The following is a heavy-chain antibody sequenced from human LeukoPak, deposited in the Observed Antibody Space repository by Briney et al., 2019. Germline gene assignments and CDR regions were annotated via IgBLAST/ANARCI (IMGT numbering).Heavy chain of an antibody. J-gene: IGHJ5*02. CDR1: GGSISNF. D-gene: IGHD3-3*01. V-gene: IGHV4-4*07. CDR3: ARDGSGVPGNWFDP. Sequence: SETLSLTCTVSGGSISNFWTWIRQPAGKGLEWIGRIYSSGSTNYNPSLKSRLTMSVDTSKNQFSLKLTSVTAADTAVYYCARDGSGVPGNWFDPWGQGTLVTVSS. CDR2: IYSSGST.